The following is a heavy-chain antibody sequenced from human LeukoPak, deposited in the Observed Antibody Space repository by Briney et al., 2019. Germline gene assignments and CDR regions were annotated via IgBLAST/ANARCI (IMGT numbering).Heavy chain of an antibody. D-gene: IGHD6-13*01. V-gene: IGHV3-74*01. CDR2: INSDGSST. Sequence: PGGSLRLSCAASGFTFSSYWMHWVRHAPGKGLVRVSRINSDGSSTSYADSVKGRFTISRDNAKNTLYLQMNSLRAEDTAVYYCARENRDIAAADWFDPWGQGTLVTVSS. J-gene: IGHJ5*02. CDR1: GFTFSSYW. CDR3: ARENRDIAAADWFDP.